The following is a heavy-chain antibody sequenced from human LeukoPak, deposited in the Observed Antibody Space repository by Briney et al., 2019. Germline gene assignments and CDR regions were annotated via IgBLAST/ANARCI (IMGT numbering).Heavy chain of an antibody. V-gene: IGHV3-23*01. CDR2: ISGSGGST. Sequence: PGGSLRLSRAASGFTFSNYAMSWVRQAPGKGLEWVSGISGSGGSTYYADSVKGRFTISGDNSKNTLFLQMNSLRAEDTAVYYCAKGSGSYRFDYWGQGTLVTVSS. CDR3: AKGSGSYRFDY. CDR1: GFTFSNYA. J-gene: IGHJ4*02. D-gene: IGHD1-26*01.